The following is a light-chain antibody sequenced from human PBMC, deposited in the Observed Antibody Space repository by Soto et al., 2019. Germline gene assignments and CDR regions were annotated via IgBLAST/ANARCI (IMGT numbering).Light chain of an antibody. J-gene: IGLJ1*01. V-gene: IGLV2-14*03. Sequence: QSALTQPASVSGSPGQWITISCTGTSSDVGGYNYVSWYQQRPGKAPKLMIYEVSNRPSGVSNRFSGSKSGNTASLTISGLQAEDEANYYCSSYTSSSSLGVFGTGTKVTVL. CDR2: EVS. CDR3: SSYTSSSSLGV. CDR1: SSDVGGYNY.